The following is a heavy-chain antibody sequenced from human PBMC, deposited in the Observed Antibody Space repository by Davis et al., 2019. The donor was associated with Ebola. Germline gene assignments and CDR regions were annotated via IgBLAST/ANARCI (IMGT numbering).Heavy chain of an antibody. CDR1: GFTFSSYG. CDR2: ISYDGSNK. J-gene: IGHJ4*02. CDR3: AGGGGSCYFDY. D-gene: IGHD2-15*01. V-gene: IGHV3-30*03. Sequence: GESLKISCAASGFTFSSYGMHWVRQAPGKGLEWVAVISYDGSNKYYADSVKGRFTISRDNSKNTLYLQMNSLRAEDTAVYYCAGGGGSCYFDYWGQGTLVTVSS.